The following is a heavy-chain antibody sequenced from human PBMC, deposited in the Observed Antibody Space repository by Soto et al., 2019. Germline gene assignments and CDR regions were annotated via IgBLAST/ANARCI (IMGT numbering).Heavy chain of an antibody. Sequence: PGESLKISCKGSGYSFTSYWISWVRQMPGKGLEWMGRIDPSDSYTNYSPSFQGHVTISAGKSISTAYLQWSSLKASDTAMYYCARHNVATINYYYYYGMDVWGQGTTVTVSS. CDR2: IDPSDSYT. V-gene: IGHV5-10-1*01. CDR3: ARHNVATINYYYYYGMDV. D-gene: IGHD5-12*01. CDR1: GYSFTSYW. J-gene: IGHJ6*02.